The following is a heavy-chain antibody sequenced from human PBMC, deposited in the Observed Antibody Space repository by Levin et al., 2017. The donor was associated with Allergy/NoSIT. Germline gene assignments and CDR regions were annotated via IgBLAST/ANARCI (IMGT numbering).Heavy chain of an antibody. CDR3: AKGQPRGYSSPYN. D-gene: IGHD6-13*01. J-gene: IGHJ4*02. Sequence: GESLKISCAASGFTFSSYAMSWVRQAPGKGLEWVSAISGSGGSTYYADSVKGRFTISRDNSKNTLYLQMNSLRAEDTAVYYCAKGQPRGYSSPYNWGQGTLVTVSS. CDR1: GFTFSSYA. CDR2: ISGSGGST. V-gene: IGHV3-23*01.